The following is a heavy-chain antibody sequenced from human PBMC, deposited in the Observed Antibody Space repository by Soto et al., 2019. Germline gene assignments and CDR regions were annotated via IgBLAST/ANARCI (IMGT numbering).Heavy chain of an antibody. CDR3: ARGPGERVYYYYGMDV. J-gene: IGHJ6*02. CDR1: GGSFSGYY. V-gene: IGHV4-34*01. D-gene: IGHD3-10*01. CDR2: LNHSGST. Sequence: SETLSLTCAVYGGSFSGYYWSWIRQPPGKGMEWIGELNHSGSTNYNPSLKSRVTISVDTSKNQFSLKLSSVTAADTAVYYCARGPGERVYYYYGMDVWGQGTTVTVSS.